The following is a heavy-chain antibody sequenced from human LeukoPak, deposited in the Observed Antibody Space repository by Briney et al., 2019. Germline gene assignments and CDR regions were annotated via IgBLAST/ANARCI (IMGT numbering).Heavy chain of an antibody. CDR1: GGSSSGYY. Sequence: SETLSLTCAVYGGSSSGYYWSWIRQPPGKGLEWIGEINHSGSTNYNPSLKSRVTISVDTSKNQFSLKLSSVTAADTAVYYCARVGGINEGIQLWPLDYWGQGTLVTVSS. CDR2: INHSGST. CDR3: ARVGGINEGIQLWPLDY. J-gene: IGHJ4*02. V-gene: IGHV4-34*01. D-gene: IGHD5-18*01.